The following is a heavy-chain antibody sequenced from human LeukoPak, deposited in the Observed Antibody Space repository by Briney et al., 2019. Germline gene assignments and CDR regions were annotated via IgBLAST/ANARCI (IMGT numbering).Heavy chain of an antibody. D-gene: IGHD3-22*01. CDR2: INHSGST. V-gene: IGHV4-34*01. CDR1: GGSFSGYY. Sequence: SETLSLTCAVYGGSFSGYYWSWIRQPPGKGLEWIGEINHSGSTNYNPSLKSRVTISVDTSKNQFSLKLSSVTPADTAVYYCASTYYYDSSGYFVYWGQGTLVTVSS. CDR3: ASTYYYDSSGYFVY. J-gene: IGHJ4*02.